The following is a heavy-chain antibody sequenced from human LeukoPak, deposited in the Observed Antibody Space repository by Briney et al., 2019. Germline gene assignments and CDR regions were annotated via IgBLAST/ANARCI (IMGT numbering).Heavy chain of an antibody. D-gene: IGHD3-22*01. Sequence: GGSLRLSCAASGFTFSSYAMSWVRQAPGKGLEWVSAISGSGGSTCYADSVKGRFTISRDNSKNTLYLQMNSLRAEDTAVYYCAKSTYHVSSGYPHAFDIWGQGTMVTVSS. CDR2: ISGSGGST. V-gene: IGHV3-23*01. CDR3: AKSTYHVSSGYPHAFDI. J-gene: IGHJ3*02. CDR1: GFTFSSYA.